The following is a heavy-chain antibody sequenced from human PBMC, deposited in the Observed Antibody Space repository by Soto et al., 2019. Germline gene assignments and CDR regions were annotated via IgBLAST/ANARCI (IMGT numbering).Heavy chain of an antibody. Sequence: QVQLVESGGGLVKPGGSLRLACATSGFTFTDYDMSWIRQAPGKGLEWVSYISYSGTTIYYADSVRGRFAISRDNAEKSLYLHINSLRAEDTAVYYCTRPCRYCNGGGPGNWFDPWGQGTLVTVSS. CDR2: ISYSGTTI. J-gene: IGHJ5*02. V-gene: IGHV3-11*01. D-gene: IGHD2-8*02. CDR3: TRPCRYCNGGGPGNWFDP. CDR1: GFTFTDYD.